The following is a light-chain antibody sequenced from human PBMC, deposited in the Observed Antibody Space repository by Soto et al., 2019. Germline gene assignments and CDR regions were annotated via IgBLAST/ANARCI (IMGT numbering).Light chain of an antibody. CDR3: QQYGSSPPLT. CDR1: QSVSSSH. Sequence: EILLTQSPGTLSLSPGERATFSSRASQSVSSSHLAWYQQEPGQAPRLLIYGASSRATGIPDRFSGSGSGTDFTLTISRLEPEDFVVYYCQQYGSSPPLTFGGGTKVDIK. V-gene: IGKV3-20*01. CDR2: GAS. J-gene: IGKJ4*01.